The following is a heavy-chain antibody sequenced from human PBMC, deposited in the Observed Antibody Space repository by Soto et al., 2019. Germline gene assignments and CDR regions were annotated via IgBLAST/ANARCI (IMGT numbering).Heavy chain of an antibody. J-gene: IGHJ4*02. CDR2: IIPIFGTA. Sequence: GASVKVSCKASGGTFSSYAISWLRQSAGQGLEWMGGIIPIFGTANYAQKFQGRVTITADESTSTAYMELSSLRSEDTAVYYCALNYYGSGSYVTFDYWGQGTLVTVSS. CDR3: ALNYYGSGSYVTFDY. D-gene: IGHD3-10*01. V-gene: IGHV1-69*13. CDR1: GGTFSSYA.